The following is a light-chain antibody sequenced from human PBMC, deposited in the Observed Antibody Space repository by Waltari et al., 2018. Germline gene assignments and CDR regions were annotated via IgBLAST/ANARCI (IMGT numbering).Light chain of an antibody. CDR3: LQVSNFPIT. CDR2: DTS. Sequence: DIQMTQSPSSVSASIGDRVTISCRARPDIGRFLVWYQQTPGRSPKLLIFDTSSLQSGVPSRFSGSGSGTEFTLTIGSLQPEDFATYYCLQVSNFPITFGQGTRLEIQ. V-gene: IGKV1D-12*01. J-gene: IGKJ5*01. CDR1: PDIGRF.